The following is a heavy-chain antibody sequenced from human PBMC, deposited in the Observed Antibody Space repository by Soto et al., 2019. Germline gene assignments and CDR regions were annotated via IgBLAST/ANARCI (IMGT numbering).Heavy chain of an antibody. CDR1: GGSISSGGYY. CDR3: ARVKLYGSGRLNWFDP. V-gene: IGHV4-31*03. D-gene: IGHD3-10*01. J-gene: IGHJ5*02. Sequence: SQTLSLTCTVSGGSISSGGYYWSWIRQHPGQGLEWIGYIYYSGSTYYNPSLKSRVTISVDTSKNQFSLKLSSVTAADTAVYYCARVKLYGSGRLNWFDPWGQGTLVTVSS. CDR2: IYYSGST.